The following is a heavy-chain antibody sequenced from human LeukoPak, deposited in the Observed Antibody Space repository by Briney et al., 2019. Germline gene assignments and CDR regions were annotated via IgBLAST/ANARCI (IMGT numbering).Heavy chain of an antibody. J-gene: IGHJ4*02. V-gene: IGHV1-2*02. CDR1: GYTLTDYY. D-gene: IGHD3-10*01. CDR3: ARDPGEAVRGVIFDS. Sequence: ASVSVSCKASGYTLTDYYMHWVRQAPGQGGEGRGWIKPNSGGTNYAQKFQGRVTMTRDTSASTAYMELSRLTSDDTAVYSCARDPGEAVRGVIFDSWGQGTLVTVSS. CDR2: IKPNSGGT.